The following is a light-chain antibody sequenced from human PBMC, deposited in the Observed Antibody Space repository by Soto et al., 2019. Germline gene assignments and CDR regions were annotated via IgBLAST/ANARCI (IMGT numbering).Light chain of an antibody. V-gene: IGLV2-8*01. CDR2: EVN. CDR3: CSYGFAGSDYLV. J-gene: IGLJ3*02. CDR1: SSDVGGNDY. Sequence: QSVLTQPPSASGSPGQSVTISCTGASSDVGGNDYVSWYQHHPGKVLKLMIFEVNKRPSGVPHRFAGSKSGNTASLTVSGLQAEYEADYYCCSYGFAGSDYLVFGGGTQLTVL.